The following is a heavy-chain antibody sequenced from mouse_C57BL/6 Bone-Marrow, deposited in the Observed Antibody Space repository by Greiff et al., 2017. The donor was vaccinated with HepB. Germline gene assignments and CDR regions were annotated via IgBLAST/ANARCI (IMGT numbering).Heavy chain of an antibody. J-gene: IGHJ1*03. CDR2: IDPTDSYT. D-gene: IGHD1-1*01. V-gene: IGHV1-50*01. CDR1: GYTFTSYW. CDR3: ASLTTVVRWYFDV. Sequence: QVQLQQPGAELVKPGASVKLSCKASGYTFTSYWMQWVKQRPGQGLEWIGKIDPTDSYTNYNQKFKGKATLTVDTSSSTAYMQLSSLTSEDSAVYYCASLTTVVRWYFDVWGTGTTVTVSS.